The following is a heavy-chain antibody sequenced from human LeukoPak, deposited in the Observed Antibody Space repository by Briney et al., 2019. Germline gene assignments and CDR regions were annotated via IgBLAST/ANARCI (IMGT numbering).Heavy chain of an antibody. Sequence: GGSLRLSCVASGFTFSSYAMSWVRQAPGKGLEWVSGGSGGGHNTDDADSVKGRFTMSRDNSKRTVYLQMNSLRAEDTAVYYCAKDRSSWYYPFDSWGQGTLVTVSS. V-gene: IGHV3-23*01. CDR1: GFTFSSYA. D-gene: IGHD3-3*01. CDR2: GSGGGHNT. CDR3: AKDRSSWYYPFDS. J-gene: IGHJ4*02.